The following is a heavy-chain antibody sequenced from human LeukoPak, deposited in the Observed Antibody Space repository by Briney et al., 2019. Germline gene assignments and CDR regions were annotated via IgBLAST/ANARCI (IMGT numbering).Heavy chain of an antibody. CDR2: MSPNSGDT. CDR3: ARGPPNWGYDY. Sequence: ASVKVSCKASGYTFTSYDFNWVRQATGQRPEWMGWMSPNSGDTGYAQKFQDRVAMTRNTSISTAYMELSSLRSDDTAVYYCARGPPNWGYDYWGPGTLVTVSS. CDR1: GYTFTSYD. J-gene: IGHJ4*02. V-gene: IGHV1-8*01. D-gene: IGHD7-27*01.